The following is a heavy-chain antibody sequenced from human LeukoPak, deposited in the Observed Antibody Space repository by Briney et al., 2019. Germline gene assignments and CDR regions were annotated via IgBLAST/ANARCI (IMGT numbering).Heavy chain of an antibody. CDR1: GYIFTSYH. CDR2: INPSGDTT. Sequence: ASVKVSCKASGYIFTSYHMHWVRQAPGQGLEWMGVINPSGDTTNYAQKFQGRVTMTGDTSTTTVYMELSSLRSEDTAVYYCAKDLLGNRGYGPPDSWGQGTLVTVSS. CDR3: AKDLLGNRGYGPPDS. J-gene: IGHJ4*02. D-gene: IGHD5-18*01. V-gene: IGHV1-46*01.